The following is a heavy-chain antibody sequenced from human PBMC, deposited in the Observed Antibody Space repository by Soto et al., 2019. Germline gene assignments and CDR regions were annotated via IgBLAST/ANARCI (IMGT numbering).Heavy chain of an antibody. CDR3: ARGGGNSHYYYYYGMDV. CDR1: GFTFSSYS. CDR2: TSSSSSYI. J-gene: IGHJ6*02. D-gene: IGHD2-21*02. Sequence: GGSLRLSCAASGFTFSSYSMNWVRQAPGKGLEWVSSTSSSSSYIYYADSVKGRFTISRDNAKNSLYLQMNSLRAEDTAVYYCARGGGNSHYYYYYGMDVWGQGTTVTVSS. V-gene: IGHV3-21*01.